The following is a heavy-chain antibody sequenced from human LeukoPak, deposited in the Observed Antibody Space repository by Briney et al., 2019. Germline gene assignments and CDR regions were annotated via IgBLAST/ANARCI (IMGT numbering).Heavy chain of an antibody. Sequence: GGSLRLSCAASGFTFSDHYMAWIRQAPGKGLEWVSVIYTGGSTHYADSVKDRFTISRDNSKSTLYLQMDSLTVEDTAVYYCARYHADSVAGFDPWGQGTQVTVSS. J-gene: IGHJ5*02. D-gene: IGHD4-17*01. V-gene: IGHV3-66*01. CDR3: ARYHADSVAGFDP. CDR2: IYTGGST. CDR1: GFTFSDHY.